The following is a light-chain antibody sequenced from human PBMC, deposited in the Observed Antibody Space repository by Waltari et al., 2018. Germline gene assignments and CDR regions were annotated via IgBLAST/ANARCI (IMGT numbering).Light chain of an antibody. CDR3: TSYAGSNILV. CDR2: EVS. V-gene: IGLV2-8*01. Sequence: QSALTQPPSASGSPGQSVTISCPGTSSDVGGHNFVSWYQQHPGKVPKRMIHEVSKRPSGVPDRFSGSKSGDTASLTVSGLQAEDEADYYCTSYAGSNILVFGGGTKLTVL. CDR1: SSDVGGHNF. J-gene: IGLJ2*01.